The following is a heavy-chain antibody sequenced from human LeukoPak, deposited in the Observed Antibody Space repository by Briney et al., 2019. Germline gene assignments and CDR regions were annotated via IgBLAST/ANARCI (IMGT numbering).Heavy chain of an antibody. D-gene: IGHD2-21*01. CDR2: IYSGGST. V-gene: IGHV3-53*01. CDR1: GLTASSHY. J-gene: IGHJ4*02. Sequence: GGSLRLSCAASGLTASSHYMSWVRQAPGKGLEWVSDIYSGGSTYYADSVKGRFTISRDGSKNTLFLQMNSLRAEDTAIYYCARLVKYWGQGTLVTVSS. CDR3: ARLVKY.